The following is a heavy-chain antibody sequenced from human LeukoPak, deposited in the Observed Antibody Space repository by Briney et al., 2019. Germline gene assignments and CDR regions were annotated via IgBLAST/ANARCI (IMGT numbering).Heavy chain of an antibody. CDR1: GFIFSNYA. V-gene: IGHV3-23*01. CDR3: TKWGDYDILTGYYGSDF. CDR2: ITGSGDTT. D-gene: IGHD3-9*01. Sequence: GGSLRLSCAASGFIFSNYAMSWVRQAPGKGLEWVSAITGSGDTTYYADSVKGRFTISRDNSKNTLYVEMNTLRAEDTAVYYCTKWGDYDILTGYYGSDFWGQGTLVTVSS. J-gene: IGHJ4*02.